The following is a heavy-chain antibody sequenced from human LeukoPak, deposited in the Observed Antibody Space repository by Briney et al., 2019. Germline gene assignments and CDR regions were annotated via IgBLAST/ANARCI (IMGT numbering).Heavy chain of an antibody. CDR2: ISYDGSNK. J-gene: IGHJ6*02. CDR3: GPRCCGMDV. Sequence: GGSLRLSCAASGFTFSSYGMHWVRQAPGKGLEWVAVISYDGSNKYYADSVKGRFTIPRDNSKNTLHLQMNSLRAEDTAVYYCGPRCCGMDVWGQGTTVTVSS. CDR1: GFTFSSYG. V-gene: IGHV3-30*03.